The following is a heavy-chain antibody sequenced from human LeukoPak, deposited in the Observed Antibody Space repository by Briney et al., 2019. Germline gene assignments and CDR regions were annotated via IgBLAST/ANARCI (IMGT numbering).Heavy chain of an antibody. Sequence: GASVKVSCKASGYTFTDYYMNWVRQAPGQGLDWMGWINSDSGFTKYAQKFQGRVTMTRDTSITTVYMDLTRLTSDDTAVYYCARNFDMKGFDPWGQGTLVTVSS. CDR1: GYTFTDYY. D-gene: IGHD3-9*01. J-gene: IGHJ5*02. CDR3: ARNFDMKGFDP. V-gene: IGHV1-2*02. CDR2: INSDSGFT.